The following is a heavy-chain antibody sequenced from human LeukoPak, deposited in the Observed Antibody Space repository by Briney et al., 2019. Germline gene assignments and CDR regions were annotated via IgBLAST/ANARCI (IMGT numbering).Heavy chain of an antibody. CDR1: GFTFSSYG. V-gene: IGHV3-23*01. CDR2: ISGSGGST. J-gene: IGHJ4*02. CDR3: AKDSWYDSSGPTLDY. Sequence: PGGSLRLSCAASGFTFSSYGMSWVRQAPGKGLEWVSAISGSGGSTYYADSVKGRFTISRDNSKNTLYLQMNSLGAEDTAVYYCAKDSWYDSSGPTLDYWGQGTLVTVSS. D-gene: IGHD3-22*01.